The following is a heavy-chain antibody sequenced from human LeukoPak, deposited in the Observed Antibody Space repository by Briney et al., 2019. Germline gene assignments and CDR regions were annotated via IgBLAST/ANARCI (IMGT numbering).Heavy chain of an antibody. J-gene: IGHJ4*02. Sequence: SETLSLTCTVSGASINTYYWSWIRQPPGKGLEWIGYIYYTGSTNYNPSLRSRLTISVDTSKRQFSLKLTSVTAADTAVYYCARVRFPEWLSSYYFDYWGQGALVTVPS. CDR3: ARVRFPEWLSSYYFDY. CDR2: IYYTGST. CDR1: GASINTYY. D-gene: IGHD3-3*01. V-gene: IGHV4-59*01.